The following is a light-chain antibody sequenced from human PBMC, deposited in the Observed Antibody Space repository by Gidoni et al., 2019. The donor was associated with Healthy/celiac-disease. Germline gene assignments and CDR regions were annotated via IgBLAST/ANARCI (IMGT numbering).Light chain of an antibody. CDR3: SSYTSGSTRV. V-gene: IGLV2-14*03. Sequence: QSALTQSASVSGSPGQSITISCTGTSSDVGGYNYVSWYQQHPGKAPKLIIYDVTNRPSGVSNRFSASKSGNTASLTISGLQAEDEADYYCSSYTSGSTRVFGGGTKVTVL. CDR2: DVT. J-gene: IGLJ3*02. CDR1: SSDVGGYNY.